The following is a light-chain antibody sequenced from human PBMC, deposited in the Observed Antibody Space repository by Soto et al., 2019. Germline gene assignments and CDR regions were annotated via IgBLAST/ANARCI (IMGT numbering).Light chain of an antibody. J-gene: IGLJ3*02. CDR1: SGYSNYK. V-gene: IGLV9-49*01. Sequence: QTVVTQPPSASASLGASVTLTCTLSSGYSNYKVDWYQQRPGKGPRFVMRVGTGGIVGSKGDGIPDRFSVLGSGLNRYLTIKNIQEEDESDYHCGADHGSGSNFVYVFGGGTSSPS. CDR3: GADHGSGSNFVYV. CDR2: VGTGGIVG.